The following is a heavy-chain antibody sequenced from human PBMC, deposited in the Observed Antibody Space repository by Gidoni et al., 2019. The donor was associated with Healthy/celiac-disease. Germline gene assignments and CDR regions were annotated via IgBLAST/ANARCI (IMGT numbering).Heavy chain of an antibody. CDR1: GGSLSSSSYY. CDR2: SYYSGST. Sequence: QLQLQASGAGLVKPSETLSLTCTVSGGSLSSSSYYWGWLRQPPGRGLEWSGSSYYSGSTSYNPSLMSRVTIPVDASKNQFSLKLSSVTAADTAVYYCARLYDFWSGYYLYYFDYWGQGTLVTVSS. J-gene: IGHJ4*02. CDR3: ARLYDFWSGYYLYYFDY. V-gene: IGHV4-39*01. D-gene: IGHD3-3*01.